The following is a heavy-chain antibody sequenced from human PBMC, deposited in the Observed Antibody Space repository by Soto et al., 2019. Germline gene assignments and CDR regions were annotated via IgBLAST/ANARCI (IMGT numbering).Heavy chain of an antibody. CDR1: GYTFTGYY. D-gene: IGHD6-13*01. CDR2: INPNSGGT. V-gene: IGHV1-2*02. CDR3: ARERVAAALYYYYGMDV. J-gene: IGHJ6*02. Sequence: QVQLVQSGAEVKKPGASVKVSCKASGYTFTGYYMHWVRQAPGQGLEWMGWINPNSGGTNYAQKFQGRVTMTSDTSISTAYMELSRLRSDDTAVYYCARERVAAALYYYYGMDVWGQGPTVTVSS.